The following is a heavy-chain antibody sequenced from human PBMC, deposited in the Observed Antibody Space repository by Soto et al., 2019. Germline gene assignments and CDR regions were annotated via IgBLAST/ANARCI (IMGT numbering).Heavy chain of an antibody. CDR1: GYTFTGDY. J-gene: IGHJ6*03. CDR2: INPNSGGT. CDR3: ARDPGDPRDGYYYMDV. D-gene: IGHD4-17*01. V-gene: IGHV1-2*04. Sequence: ASVKVSCKASGYTFTGDYMHWVRQAPGQGLEWMGWINPNSGGTNYAQRFQGWVTMTRDTSISTAYMELSRLRSDDTAVYYCARDPGDPRDGYYYMDVWGKGTTVTVSS.